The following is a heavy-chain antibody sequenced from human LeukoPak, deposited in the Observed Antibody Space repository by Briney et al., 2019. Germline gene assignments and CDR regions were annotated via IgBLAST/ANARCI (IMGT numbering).Heavy chain of an antibody. CDR2: IYHSGST. Sequence: SETLSLTCAVSGGSISSNNWWGWVRQPPGKGLEWIGEIYHSGSTNYNPSLKSQVTISVDTSKNQFSLMLSSVTAADTAVYYCARGYDSSAYYPFNYWGQGTLVTVSS. CDR3: ARGYDSSAYYPFNY. J-gene: IGHJ4*02. CDR1: GGSISSNNW. V-gene: IGHV4-4*02. D-gene: IGHD3-22*01.